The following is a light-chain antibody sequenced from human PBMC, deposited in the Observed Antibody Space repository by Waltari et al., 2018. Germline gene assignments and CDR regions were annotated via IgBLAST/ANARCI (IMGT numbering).Light chain of an antibody. Sequence: EIVLTQSPGTLSLSPGERATLSCRAIQSISKYLAWYQQKPCQAPRLLIYHASSRAAGIPDRFSGSGSGTDFSLTISRLEPEDFAVYYCQHYESLPVTFGQGTKVEIK. CDR2: HAS. V-gene: IGKV3-20*01. J-gene: IGKJ1*01. CDR3: QHYESLPVT. CDR1: QSISKY.